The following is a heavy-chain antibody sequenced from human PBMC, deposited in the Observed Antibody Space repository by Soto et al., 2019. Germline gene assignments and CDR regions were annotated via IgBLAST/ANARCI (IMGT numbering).Heavy chain of an antibody. CDR2: ISYDGSNK. D-gene: IGHD3-3*01. V-gene: IGHV3-30*18. CDR1: GFTFSSYG. J-gene: IGHJ6*02. Sequence: QVQLVESGGGVVQPGRSLRLSCAASGFTFSSYGMHWVRQAPGKGLEWVAVISYDGSNKYYADSVKGRFTISRDNSKYTLYLQKNNLRAEDTDVYYCAKGDYYDFWSGYYYYYYGMAVWGQGTTVTVSS. CDR3: AKGDYYDFWSGYYYYYYGMAV.